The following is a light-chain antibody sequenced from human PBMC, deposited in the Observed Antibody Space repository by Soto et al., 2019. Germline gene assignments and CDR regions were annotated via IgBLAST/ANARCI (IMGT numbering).Light chain of an antibody. CDR3: QSYDLGNRGV. J-gene: IGLJ3*02. CDR1: VGDIASTY. Sequence: NFMLTQPHSESESPGKTVTISCTRSVGDIASTYVQWFQQRPGSAPKAIIYEDTKRPSGVPDRFSGAVDSSSNSASLTISGLETEDEADYYCQSYDLGNRGVFGGGTKLTVL. CDR2: EDT. V-gene: IGLV6-57*04.